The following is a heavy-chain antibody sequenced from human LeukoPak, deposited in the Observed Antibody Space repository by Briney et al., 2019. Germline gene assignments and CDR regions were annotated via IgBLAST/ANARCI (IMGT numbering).Heavy chain of an antibody. CDR3: AGMGFDY. CDR2: INYSGST. J-gene: IGHJ4*02. V-gene: IGHV4-39*01. Sequence: SETLSLTCTVSGGSISSSSYYWGWIRQPPGKGLEWIGSINYSGSTYYNPSLKSRVTISVDTSKNQFSLKLSSVTAADTAVYYCAGMGFDYWGQGTLVTVSS. CDR1: GGSISSSSYY. D-gene: IGHD1-14*01.